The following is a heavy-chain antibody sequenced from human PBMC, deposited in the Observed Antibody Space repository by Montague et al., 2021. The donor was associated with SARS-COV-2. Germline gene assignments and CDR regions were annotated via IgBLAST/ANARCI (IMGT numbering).Heavy chain of an antibody. CDR2: IFYTGSK. CDR1: GGSTSNYY. D-gene: IGHD2-15*01. J-gene: IGHJ4*02. CDR3: ARAQNICFIANCVNYFDL. Sequence: SETLSLTCSVSGGSTSNYYWTWIQQSPGKGLQWIGYIFYTGSKKFNPSLRTRVSMSLDASKNHFSLRLSAVTAADTARYYCARAQNICFIANCVNYFDLWGLGALVTVSS. V-gene: IGHV4-59*01.